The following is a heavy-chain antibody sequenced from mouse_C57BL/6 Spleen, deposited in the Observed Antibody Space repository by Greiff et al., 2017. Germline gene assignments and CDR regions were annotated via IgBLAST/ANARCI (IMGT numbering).Heavy chain of an antibody. J-gene: IGHJ1*03. V-gene: IGHV1-26*01. CDR1: GYTFTDYY. Sequence: VQLQQSGPELVKPGASVKISCKASGYTFTDYYMNWVKQSHGKSLEWIGDINPNNGGTSYNQKFKGKATLTVDKSSSTAYMELRSLTSEDSAVYYCAVGGNYYGSSGYFDVWGTGTTVTVSS. CDR3: AVGGNYYGSSGYFDV. CDR2: INPNNGGT. D-gene: IGHD1-1*01.